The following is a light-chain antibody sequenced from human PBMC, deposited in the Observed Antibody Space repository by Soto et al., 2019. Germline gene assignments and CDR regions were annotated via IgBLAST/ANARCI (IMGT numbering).Light chain of an antibody. V-gene: IGKV3-20*01. CDR3: QQYGSSSWT. Sequence: IVLTQSPGTLSLSPGERATLSCRAGQSVSSSYLAWYQQKPGQAPRLLIYGASSRATGIPGRFSGSGSGTDFTLTISRLEPEDFAVYYCQQYGSSSWTFGQGTKVDIK. CDR2: GAS. J-gene: IGKJ1*01. CDR1: QSVSSSY.